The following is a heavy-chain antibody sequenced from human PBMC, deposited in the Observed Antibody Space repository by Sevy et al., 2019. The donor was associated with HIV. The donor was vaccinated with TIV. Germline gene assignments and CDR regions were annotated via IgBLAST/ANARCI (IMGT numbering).Heavy chain of an antibody. V-gene: IGHV3-21*01. CDR1: GFTFSTST. J-gene: IGHJ4*02. CDR2: MTSSGSYI. D-gene: IGHD2-15*01. Sequence: GGSLRLSCAASGFTFSTSTMNWVRQAPGKGLEWVSLMTSSGSYILYADSVKGRLTISRDKAKNSVFLKMNNLRVEDTAVYYCVRDGWNYWGQGTLVTVSS. CDR3: VRDGWNY.